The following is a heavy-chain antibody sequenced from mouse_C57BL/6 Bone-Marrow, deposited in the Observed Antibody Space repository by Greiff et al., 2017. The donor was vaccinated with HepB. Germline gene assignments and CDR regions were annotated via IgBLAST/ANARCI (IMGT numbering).Heavy chain of an antibody. V-gene: IGHV1-81*01. D-gene: IGHD1-1*01. Sequence: QVQLKQSGAELARPGASVKLSCKASGYTFTSYGISWVKQRTGQGLEWIGEIYPRSGNTYYNEKFKGKATLTADKSSSTAYMELRSLTSEDSAVYFCARPVITTVRFAYWGQGTLVTVSA. CDR3: ARPVITTVRFAY. CDR2: IYPRSGNT. J-gene: IGHJ3*01. CDR1: GYTFTSYG.